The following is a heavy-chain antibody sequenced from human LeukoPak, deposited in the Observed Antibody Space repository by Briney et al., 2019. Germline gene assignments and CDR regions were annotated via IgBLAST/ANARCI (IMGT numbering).Heavy chain of an antibody. D-gene: IGHD1-1*01. V-gene: IGHV4-59*08. Sequence: SETLSLTCTASGGSISSYYWSWIRQPPGKGLEWIGYIYYSGSTNYNPSLKSRVTISVDTSKNQFSLKLSSVTAADTAVYYCARHMGRLDYWGQGTLVTVSS. CDR3: ARHMGRLDY. J-gene: IGHJ4*02. CDR2: IYYSGST. CDR1: GGSISSYY.